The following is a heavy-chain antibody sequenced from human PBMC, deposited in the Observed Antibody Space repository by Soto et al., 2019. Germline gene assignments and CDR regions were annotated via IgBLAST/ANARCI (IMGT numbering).Heavy chain of an antibody. CDR1: TLHLSNYP. V-gene: IGHV3-23*01. D-gene: IGHD6-19*01. J-gene: IGHJ4*02. Sequence: GGSLILSCTVSTLHLSNYPRTLIRTVPGKGLEWVSAISGSGGSTYYADSVKGRFTISRDNSKNTVYLQMNSLRAEDTAVDYCAKEGSSGWSSVDERGPGTKVTVS. CDR2: ISGSGGST. CDR3: AKEGSSGWSSVDE.